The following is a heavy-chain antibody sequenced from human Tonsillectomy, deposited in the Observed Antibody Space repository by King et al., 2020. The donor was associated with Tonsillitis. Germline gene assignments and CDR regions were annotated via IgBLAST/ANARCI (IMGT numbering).Heavy chain of an antibody. D-gene: IGHD6-13*01. V-gene: IGHV1-18*01. CDR1: GYTFTTYG. CDR3: ARDRSNSDY. Sequence: QLVQSGAEVKKPGASVKVSCKASGYTFTTYGISWVRQAPGQGLEWMGWISHEVGDTSYAQKVQGRVTVTTDTSTSTAYMELTSLTSDDTAVYYCARDRSNSDYWGQGTLVTVSS. CDR2: ISHEVGDT. J-gene: IGHJ4*02.